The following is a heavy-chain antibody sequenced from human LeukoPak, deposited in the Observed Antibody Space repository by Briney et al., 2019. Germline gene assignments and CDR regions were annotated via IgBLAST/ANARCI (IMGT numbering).Heavy chain of an antibody. CDR1: GFTFSSYA. V-gene: IGHV3-23*01. CDR2: ISGSGGST. Sequence: GGSLRLSCAASGFTFSSYAMSWVRQAPGKGLEWVSAISGSGGSTYYADSVKSRFTISRDNSKNTLYLQMNSLRAEDTAVYYCAKDRTVTNYYYYYGMDVWGQGTTVTVSS. D-gene: IGHD4-17*01. J-gene: IGHJ6*02. CDR3: AKDRTVTNYYYYYGMDV.